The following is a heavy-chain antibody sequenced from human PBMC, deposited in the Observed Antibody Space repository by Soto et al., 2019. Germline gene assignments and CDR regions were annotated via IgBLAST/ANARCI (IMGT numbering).Heavy chain of an antibody. D-gene: IGHD3-3*01. Sequence: SETLSLTCTVSGGSINSYYWSWIRQPPGKGLEWIGYIYYSGSTNYNPSLKSRVTISVDTSKNQFSLQLNSVTPEDTAVYYCARGPAILNPWGQGILVTVSS. CDR3: ARGPAILNP. J-gene: IGHJ5*02. CDR1: GGSINSYY. V-gene: IGHV4-59*12. CDR2: IYYSGST.